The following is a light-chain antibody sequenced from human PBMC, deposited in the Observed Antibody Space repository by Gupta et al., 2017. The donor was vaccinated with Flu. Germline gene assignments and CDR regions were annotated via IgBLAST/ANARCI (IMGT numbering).Light chain of an antibody. CDR1: QYISSY. V-gene: IGKV1-39*01. J-gene: IGKJ2*01. CDR2: SSW. Sequence: DIQLTQSPSSLSASVGDRVTITCRASQYISSYLNWYHQKPGQAPSLLIFSSWRLQTGVPSRFGGSGSGTNFSLTINSLQPADVATYYCQQSFTIPLTFGQGTRLEIK. CDR3: QQSFTIPLT.